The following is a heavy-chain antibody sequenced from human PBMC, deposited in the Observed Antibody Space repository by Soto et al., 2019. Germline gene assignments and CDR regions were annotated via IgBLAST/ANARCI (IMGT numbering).Heavy chain of an antibody. V-gene: IGHV3-23*01. CDR3: AKDLVVVSAIFDS. Sequence: GGSLRLSCAASGFTFSNYAMSWVRQAPGKGLEWVSSISASGGRTYYADSAKGRFTISRDNSKNTLYLHMSSLRAEDTALYYCAKDLVVVSAIFDSWGQGTLVTVSS. J-gene: IGHJ5*01. CDR1: GFTFSNYA. CDR2: ISASGGRT. D-gene: IGHD2-21*02.